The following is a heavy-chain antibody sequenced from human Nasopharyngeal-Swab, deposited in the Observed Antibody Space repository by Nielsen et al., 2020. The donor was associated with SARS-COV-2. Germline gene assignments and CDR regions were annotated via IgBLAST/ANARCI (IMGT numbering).Heavy chain of an antibody. Sequence: SETLSLTCTVSGGSISSGSYYWSWIRQPAGKGLEWIGRIYTSGSTNYNPSLKSRVTISVDTSKHQFSLKLSSVTAADTAVYYCARGELLNSYCYYYMDVWGKGTTVTVSS. CDR2: IYTSGST. CDR1: GGSISSGSYY. D-gene: IGHD1-26*01. CDR3: ARGELLNSYCYYYMDV. V-gene: IGHV4-61*02. J-gene: IGHJ6*03.